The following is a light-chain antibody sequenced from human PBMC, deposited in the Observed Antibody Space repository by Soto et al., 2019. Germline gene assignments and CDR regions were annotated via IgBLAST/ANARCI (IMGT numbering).Light chain of an antibody. CDR2: DVS. V-gene: IGLV2-14*01. CDR1: SSDVGGYNY. Sequence: QSALTQPASVSGSPGQSITISCTGTSSDVGGYNYVSWYQQHPGKAPKLIIYDVSNRPSGVSNRFSGSKPGNTASLTISGLQAEDEADYYCSSYTSSTTLKVFGGGTKLTVL. CDR3: SSYTSSTTLKV. J-gene: IGLJ2*01.